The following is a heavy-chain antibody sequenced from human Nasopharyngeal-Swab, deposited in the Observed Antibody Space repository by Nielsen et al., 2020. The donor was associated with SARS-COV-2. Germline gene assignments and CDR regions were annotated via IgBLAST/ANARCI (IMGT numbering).Heavy chain of an antibody. CDR1: GGSISSGFYS. CDR2: IYHSGNT. CDR3: ARKYCNGDCYFDY. J-gene: IGHJ4*02. V-gene: IGHV4-30-2*01. D-gene: IGHD2-21*02. Sequence: SETLSLTCAVSGGSISSGFYSWSWIRQPPGKGLEWIGYIYHSGNTYYNPSLKIRVTIPVDRSKNQFSLRLSSVTAADTAVYYCARKYCNGDCYFDYWGQGTLVTVSS.